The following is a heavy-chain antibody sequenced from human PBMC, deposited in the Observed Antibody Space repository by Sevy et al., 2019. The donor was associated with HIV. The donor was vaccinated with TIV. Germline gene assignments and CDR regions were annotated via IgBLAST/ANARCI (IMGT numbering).Heavy chain of an antibody. V-gene: IGHV3-33*01. CDR1: GFIFSTYG. Sequence: GGSLRLSCVASGFIFSTYGMHWVRQAPGKGLEWVAVIWFDGSNTYYADSVKGRFTISRDIAKNTLHLQMNSLRAEDTAVYYCARDLEFYDYGDYGPAFMPDYWGQGTLVTVSS. D-gene: IGHD4-17*01. CDR2: IWFDGSNT. J-gene: IGHJ4*02. CDR3: ARDLEFYDYGDYGPAFMPDY.